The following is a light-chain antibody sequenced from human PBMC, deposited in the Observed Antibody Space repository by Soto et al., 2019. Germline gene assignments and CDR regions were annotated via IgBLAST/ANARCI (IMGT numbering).Light chain of an antibody. J-gene: IGLJ1*01. V-gene: IGLV2-23*02. Sequence: QSVLTQPASVSGSPGQSITISCTGTSGDVGSYNLVSWYQQHPGKAPKLMIYEVSKRPSGVSNRFSGSKSGNTASLTISGLQAEDEADYYCCSYAGSSTPYVFGTGTKLTVL. CDR3: CSYAGSSTPYV. CDR2: EVS. CDR1: SGDVGSYNL.